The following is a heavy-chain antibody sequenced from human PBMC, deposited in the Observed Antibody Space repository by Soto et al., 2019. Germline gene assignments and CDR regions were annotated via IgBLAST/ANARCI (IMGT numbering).Heavy chain of an antibody. V-gene: IGHV3-30*18. D-gene: IGHD5-18*01. CDR1: GFTFSSYG. Sequence: GGSLRLSCAASGFTFSSYGMHWVRQAPGKGLEWVAVISYDGSNKYYADSVKGRFTISRDNSKNTLYLQMNSLRAEDTAVYYCAKDEQLWSIPYYFDYWGQGTLVTVSS. CDR2: ISYDGSNK. J-gene: IGHJ4*02. CDR3: AKDEQLWSIPYYFDY.